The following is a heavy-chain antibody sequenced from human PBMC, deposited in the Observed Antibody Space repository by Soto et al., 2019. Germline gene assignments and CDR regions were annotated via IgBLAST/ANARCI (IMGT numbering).Heavy chain of an antibody. D-gene: IGHD3-22*01. J-gene: IGHJ6*02. V-gene: IGHV4-30-2*01. CDR3: ARAAYYYYSSGNLYHYVLDV. CDR1: GGSISSGGYS. Sequence: SETMYLTCAVSGGSISSGGYSWSWIRQPPGKGLEWIGYIYHSGSTYYNPSLKSRVTISVDRSKNQFSLKLSSVTAADTAVYYCARAAYYYYSSGNLYHYVLDVSGPGST. CDR2: IYHSGST.